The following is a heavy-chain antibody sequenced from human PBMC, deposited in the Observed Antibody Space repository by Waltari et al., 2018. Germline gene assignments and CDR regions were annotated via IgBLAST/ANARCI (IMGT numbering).Heavy chain of an antibody. D-gene: IGHD2-15*01. CDR2: AHHSGRP. J-gene: IGHJ4*02. CDR1: GDSMSNTNC. CDR3: ARDRGRGLYLDS. Sequence: QLQLQESGPGLVKHSGTLSLTCAVSGDSMSNTNCWSWVRQPPGKGPEWIGPAHHSGRPNYTPSFASRVTRTVDTYNNLFSLTLTSATAADTAVYYCARDRGRGLYLDSWGPGTLVTVSP. V-gene: IGHV4-4*02.